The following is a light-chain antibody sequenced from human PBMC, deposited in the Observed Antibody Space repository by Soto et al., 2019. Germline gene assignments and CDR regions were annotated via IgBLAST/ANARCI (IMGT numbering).Light chain of an antibody. CDR2: GAS. J-gene: IGKJ1*01. CDR1: QSVSTN. CDR3: QQYSSSRT. V-gene: IGKV3-20*01. Sequence: EIVMTQSPATLSVSPGERATLSCRASQSVSTNLAWCQQKPGHPPRLLIYGASSRATGIPVRFSGSGSETDFTLTITRLEPEDFAVYYCQQYSSSRTFGQGTKVDI.